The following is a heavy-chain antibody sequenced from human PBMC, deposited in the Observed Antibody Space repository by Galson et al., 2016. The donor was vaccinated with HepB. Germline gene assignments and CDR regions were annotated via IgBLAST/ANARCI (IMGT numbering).Heavy chain of an antibody. CDR1: GFTFSNYW. V-gene: IGHV3-7*03. J-gene: IGHJ6*02. CDR2: INEDGSEK. Sequence: SLRLSCAASGFTFSNYWMSWVRQAPGKGLEWVANINEDGSEKYYVDSVKGRFTISRDNSKNTLYLQMNSLTAEDTAVYYCAKAPKRSLAWLSPRYYYCGMDVWGQGTTVTVSS. CDR3: AKAPKRSLAWLSPRYYYCGMDV. D-gene: IGHD3-3*01.